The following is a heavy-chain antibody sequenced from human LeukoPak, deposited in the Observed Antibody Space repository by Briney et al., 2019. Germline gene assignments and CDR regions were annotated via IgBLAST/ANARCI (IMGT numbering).Heavy chain of an antibody. J-gene: IGHJ6*02. CDR2: IYYSGST. Sequence: SETLSLTCTVSGGSISSYYWSWIRQPPGKGLEWIGYIYYSGSTNYNPSLKSRVTISVDTSKNQFSLKLSSVTAADTAVYYCARTRGSNYYYDMDVWGQGTTVTVSS. V-gene: IGHV4-59*01. D-gene: IGHD4-11*01. CDR3: ARTRGSNYYYDMDV. CDR1: GGSISSYY.